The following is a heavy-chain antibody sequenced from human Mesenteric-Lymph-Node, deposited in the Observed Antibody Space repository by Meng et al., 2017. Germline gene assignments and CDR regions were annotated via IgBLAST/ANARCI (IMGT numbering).Heavy chain of an antibody. V-gene: IGHV1-2*02. Sequence: ASVKVSCKTSGYTFTDFHIHWVRQAPGQGLEWMGWINPNSGGTNYAEKFQGRVTLTRDTSISAAYMELSRLTSDDTAVYFCARDLSFGETFTDYWGQGTLVTVSS. CDR2: INPNSGGT. CDR3: ARDLSFGETFTDY. CDR1: GYTFTDFH. D-gene: IGHD3-10*01. J-gene: IGHJ4*02.